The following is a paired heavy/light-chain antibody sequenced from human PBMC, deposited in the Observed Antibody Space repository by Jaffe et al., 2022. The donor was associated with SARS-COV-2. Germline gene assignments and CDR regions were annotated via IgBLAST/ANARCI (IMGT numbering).Heavy chain of an antibody. CDR2: IKGDGSET. J-gene: IGHJ4*02. V-gene: IGHV3-7*01. CDR1: GFTFSNAW. Sequence: EVQVVESGGGLVQPGGSLRLSCKVSGFTFSNAWMSWVRQAPGKGLEWVATIKGDGSETYYVDSVKGRFTISRDDAKNSLYLQMNSLRAEDTAMYYCVTETMTNWGQGTLVAVSS. CDR3: VTETMTN. D-gene: IGHD1-1*01.
Light chain of an antibody. CDR1: SNNVGYQG. CDR2: RDT. Sequence: QAGLTQPPSVSKDLRQTATLTCTGNSNNVGYQGAVWLQQHPGHPPKLLFYRDTNRPSGISERLSASRSGNTASLTITGLQPEDEADYYCSAWDAILRAWVFGGGTRLTVL. V-gene: IGLV10-54*01. CDR3: SAWDAILRAWV. J-gene: IGLJ3*02.